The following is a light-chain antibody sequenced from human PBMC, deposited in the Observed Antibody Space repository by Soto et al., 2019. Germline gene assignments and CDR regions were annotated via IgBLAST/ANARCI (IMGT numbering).Light chain of an antibody. Sequence: EIVMTQSPATLSVSPGETVTLSCRASQSVSSNLAWYQQKPGQAPRLLIYGASTRATGIPARFSGSGSETEFTLTISSLQSEHFAVYYCQQYNNWPGWAFGQGTKVEIK. V-gene: IGKV3-15*01. CDR1: QSVSSN. CDR2: GAS. J-gene: IGKJ1*01. CDR3: QQYNNWPGWA.